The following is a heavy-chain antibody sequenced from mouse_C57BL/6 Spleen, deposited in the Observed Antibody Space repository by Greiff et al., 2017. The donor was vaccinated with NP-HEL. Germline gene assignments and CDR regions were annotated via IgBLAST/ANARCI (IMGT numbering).Heavy chain of an antibody. CDR1: GFTFSSYA. V-gene: IGHV5-4*03. Sequence: EVKLVESGGGLVKPGGSLKLPCAASGFTFSSYAMSWVRQTPEMRLEWVATISDGGSYTYYPDNVKGRFTISRNNAKNNLYLQMSHLKSEDTAMYYCARGCYYSFYAMDYWGQGTSVTVSS. CDR2: ISDGGSYT. J-gene: IGHJ4*01. CDR3: ARGCYYSFYAMDY. D-gene: IGHD2-12*01.